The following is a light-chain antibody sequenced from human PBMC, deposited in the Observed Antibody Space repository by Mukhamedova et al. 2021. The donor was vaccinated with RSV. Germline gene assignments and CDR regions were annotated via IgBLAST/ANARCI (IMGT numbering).Light chain of an antibody. J-gene: IGKJ2*01. CDR2: GAS. CDR3: LQDHTYPYT. Sequence: WYQRRVHGKAPELLISGASNLQSGVPSRFSGSGSGTDFTLTISSLQPEDFVSYYCLQDHTYPYTFGQGTKLEI. V-gene: IGKV1-6*01.